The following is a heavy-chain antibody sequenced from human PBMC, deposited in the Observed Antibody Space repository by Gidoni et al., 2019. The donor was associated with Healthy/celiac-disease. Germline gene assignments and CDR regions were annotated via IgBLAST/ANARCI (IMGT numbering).Heavy chain of an antibody. CDR1: GGSISSYY. V-gene: IGHV4-59*01. CDR3: ARGRLVAPLSN. D-gene: IGHD6-19*01. CDR2: IYDSGST. Sequence: QVQLQESGPGLVKPSETLSRTCTVAGGSISSYYWRWIRQPPGKGLEWIGYIYDSGSTNYNPSLKSRVTLSVDTSKNQFSLKLSSVTAADTAVYYCARGRLVAPLSNWGQGTLVTVSS. J-gene: IGHJ4*02.